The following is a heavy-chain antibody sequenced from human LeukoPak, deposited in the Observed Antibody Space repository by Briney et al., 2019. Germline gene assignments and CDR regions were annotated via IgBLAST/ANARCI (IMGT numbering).Heavy chain of an antibody. D-gene: IGHD3-3*01. CDR2: ISGSGGST. Sequence: GGSLRLSCAASGFTFSSYARSWVRQAPGKGLEWVAAISGSGGSTYYPDSVKGWFTISRDNSKNTLYLQLHSLRVEDTPVYYCPRLMEWPPSPDYWGQGSLVTVSS. J-gene: IGHJ4*02. CDR1: GFTFSSYA. V-gene: IGHV3-23*01. CDR3: PRLMEWPPSPDY.